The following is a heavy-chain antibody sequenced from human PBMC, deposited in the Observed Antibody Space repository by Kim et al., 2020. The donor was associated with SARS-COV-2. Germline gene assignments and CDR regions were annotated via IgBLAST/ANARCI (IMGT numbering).Heavy chain of an antibody. CDR1: GGSISSSSYY. J-gene: IGHJ3*02. V-gene: IGHV4-39*07. CDR2: IYYSGST. CDR3: ARGWVGGDAFDI. D-gene: IGHD2-15*01. Sequence: SETLSLTCTVSGGSISSSSYYWGWIRQPPGKGLEWIGSIYYSGSTYYNPSLKSRVTISVDTSKNQFSLKLSSVTAADTAVYYCARGWVGGDAFDIWGQGTMVTVSS.